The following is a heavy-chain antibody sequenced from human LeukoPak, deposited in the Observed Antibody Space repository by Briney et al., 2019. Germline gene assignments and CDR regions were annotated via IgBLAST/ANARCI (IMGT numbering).Heavy chain of an antibody. CDR2: INPNSGGT. D-gene: IGHD6-19*01. V-gene: IGHV1-2*06. CDR1: GYTFTGYY. CDR3: ARVRLNSSGWYKGGIDY. J-gene: IGHJ4*02. Sequence: ASVKVSCKASGYTFTGYYMHWVRQAPGQGLEWMGRINPNSGGTNYAQKFQGRVTMTRDTSISTAYMELSRLRSDDTAEYYCARVRLNSSGWYKGGIDYWGQGTLVTVSS.